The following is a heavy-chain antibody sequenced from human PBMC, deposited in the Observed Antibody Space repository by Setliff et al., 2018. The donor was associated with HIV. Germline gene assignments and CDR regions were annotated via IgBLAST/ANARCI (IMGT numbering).Heavy chain of an antibody. V-gene: IGHV4-39*07. Sequence: SETLSLTCAVSGGSISSSNSYWGWIRQPPGKGLEWIGYIYYDGDTYYQPSLKSRLTISIDTSKNQFSLKLSSVTAADTAVYYCARASSNYDILTGYSRGWFDPWGQGTLVTVSS. CDR1: GGSISSSNSY. CDR2: IYYDGDT. D-gene: IGHD3-9*01. J-gene: IGHJ5*01. CDR3: ARASSNYDILTGYSRGWFDP.